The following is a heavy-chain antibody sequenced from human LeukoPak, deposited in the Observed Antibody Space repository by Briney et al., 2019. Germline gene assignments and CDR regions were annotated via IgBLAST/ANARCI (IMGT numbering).Heavy chain of an antibody. Sequence: VKPSETLSLTCTVSGGSVTSSGYYWSWVRQPPGKGLEYIGYIYYSGSTNYNPSLKSRVTISVDTSKNQFSLKLRSVTAADTAVYYCARDSASTGYMNAFDIWGQGTMVTASS. D-gene: IGHD3-22*01. CDR1: GGSVTSSGYY. V-gene: IGHV4-61*08. CDR3: ARDSASTGYMNAFDI. J-gene: IGHJ3*02. CDR2: IYYSGST.